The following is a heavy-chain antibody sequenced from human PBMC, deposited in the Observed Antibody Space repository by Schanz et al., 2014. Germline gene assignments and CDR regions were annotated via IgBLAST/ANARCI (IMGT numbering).Heavy chain of an antibody. CDR2: LSEGGGGT. Sequence: EVQLVESGGGWVQPGGSLRLSCAASGFIFGSSVMAWVRQDPGKGLEWVSALSEGGGGTHYADSVRARFTISSDSSKNTLYLQMSSLRADDASVYYCAKAADWPVTRFDPWGQGTLVTVSS. CDR1: GFIFGSSV. CDR3: AKAADWPVTRFDP. D-gene: IGHD3-9*01. J-gene: IGHJ5*02. V-gene: IGHV3-23*04.